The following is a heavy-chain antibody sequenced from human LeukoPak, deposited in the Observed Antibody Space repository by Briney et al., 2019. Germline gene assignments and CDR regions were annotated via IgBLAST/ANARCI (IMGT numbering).Heavy chain of an antibody. J-gene: IGHJ4*02. Sequence: GGSLRLSCAASGFTVSSKYMTWVRQAPGKGLEWVSAISGSGGSTYYADSVKGRFTISRDNSKNTLYLQMNSLRAEDTAVYYCAKDQYGGVVPDYWGQGTLVTVSS. CDR2: ISGSGGST. CDR1: GFTVSSKY. CDR3: AKDQYGGVVPDY. D-gene: IGHD4-23*01. V-gene: IGHV3-23*01.